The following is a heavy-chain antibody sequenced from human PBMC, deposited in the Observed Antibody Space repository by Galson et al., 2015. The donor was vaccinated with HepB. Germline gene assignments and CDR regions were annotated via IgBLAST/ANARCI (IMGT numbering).Heavy chain of an antibody. CDR1: GYTFTSYD. CDR3: ARGGLVAGYNFDL. D-gene: IGHD6-19*01. Sequence: SVKVSCKASGYTFTSYDINWVRQTPGQGLEWMGWMNPNSGNTGYAQKFQGRVTMTRNTSISTAYMELSSLRSEDTAVYYCARGGLVAGYNFDLWGRGTLVTVSS. J-gene: IGHJ2*01. CDR2: MNPNSGNT. V-gene: IGHV1-8*01.